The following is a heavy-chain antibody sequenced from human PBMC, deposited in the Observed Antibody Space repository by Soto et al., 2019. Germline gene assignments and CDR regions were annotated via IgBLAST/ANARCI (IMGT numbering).Heavy chain of an antibody. J-gene: IGHJ5*02. CDR2: IYHSGIT. CDR1: GGSINSGGYF. D-gene: IGHD1-20*01. CDR3: ASSHNTSPGWFDP. V-gene: IGHV4-31*03. Sequence: SETLSLTCSVSGGSINSGGYFWSWIRQHPGKGLECIGYIYHSGITYYNPSLKSRVTISVDTSKNEFSLQLRSVTAADTAVYFCASSHNTSPGWFDPWGQGTLVTVSS.